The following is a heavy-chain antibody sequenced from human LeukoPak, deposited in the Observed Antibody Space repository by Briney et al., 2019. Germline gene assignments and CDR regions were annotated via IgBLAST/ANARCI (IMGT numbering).Heavy chain of an antibody. CDR3: RIVVVVAATDYFDY. J-gene: IGHJ4*02. D-gene: IGHD2-15*01. Sequence: PGGSLRLSCAASGFTFSSYAMSWVRQAPGKGLEWVSAISGSGGSTYYADSVKGRFTISRDNSKNTLCLQMNSLRAEDTAVYYCRIVVVVAATDYFDYWGQGTLVTVSS. CDR2: ISGSGGST. CDR1: GFTFSSYA. V-gene: IGHV3-23*01.